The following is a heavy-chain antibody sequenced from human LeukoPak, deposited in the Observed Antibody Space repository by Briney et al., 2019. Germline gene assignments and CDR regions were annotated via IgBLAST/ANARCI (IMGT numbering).Heavy chain of an antibody. V-gene: IGHV4-4*07. Sequence: SETLSLTCTVSGGSISSYYWSWIRQPAGKGLEWIGRIYTSGSTNYNPSLKSRVTMSVDTSKNQFSLKLSSVTAADTAVYYCARDSSGYYYHYYCMDVWGKGTTVTISS. CDR1: GGSISSYY. J-gene: IGHJ6*03. CDR2: IYTSGST. CDR3: ARDSSGYYYHYYCMDV. D-gene: IGHD3-22*01.